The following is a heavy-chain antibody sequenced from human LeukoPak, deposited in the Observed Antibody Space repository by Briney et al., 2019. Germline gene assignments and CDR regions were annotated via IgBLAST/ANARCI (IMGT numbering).Heavy chain of an antibody. J-gene: IGHJ5*02. D-gene: IGHD3-10*02. Sequence: GGSLRLSCAASGFTFSAYAMHWVRQAPGKGLEWVAVISYDGSSKYFTDSVKGRFSISRDNSKNTLYLQMNTLRPGDTAVYYCARGHYVGTTWFDPWGQGTLVTVSS. V-gene: IGHV3-30-3*01. CDR2: ISYDGSSK. CDR3: ARGHYVGTTWFDP. CDR1: GFTFSAYA.